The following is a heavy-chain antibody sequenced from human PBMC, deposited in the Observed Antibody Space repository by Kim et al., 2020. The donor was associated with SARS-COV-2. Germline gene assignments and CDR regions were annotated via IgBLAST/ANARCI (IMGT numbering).Heavy chain of an antibody. Sequence: YAQKFQGRVTMTRNTSISTAYMELSSLRSEDTAVYYCTLGYSYGYGEEDYWGQGTLVTVSS. CDR3: TLGYSYGYGEEDY. J-gene: IGHJ4*02. D-gene: IGHD5-18*01. V-gene: IGHV1-8*01.